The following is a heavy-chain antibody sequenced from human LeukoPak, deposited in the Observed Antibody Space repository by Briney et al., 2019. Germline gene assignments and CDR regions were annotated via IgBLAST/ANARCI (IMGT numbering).Heavy chain of an antibody. Sequence: SVKVSCKASGDTFSNYAISWVRQAPGQGLEWVGRIIPSLGTPNYAQKFQGRVTITADRSTSTAYMELSSLRSEDTAVYYCARTPEGYCSSTSCQPTDYYYYYGMDVWGQGNTVTVSS. CDR1: GDTFSNYA. J-gene: IGHJ6*02. CDR3: ARTPEGYCSSTSCQPTDYYYYYGMDV. V-gene: IGHV1-69*04. D-gene: IGHD2-2*01. CDR2: IIPSLGTP.